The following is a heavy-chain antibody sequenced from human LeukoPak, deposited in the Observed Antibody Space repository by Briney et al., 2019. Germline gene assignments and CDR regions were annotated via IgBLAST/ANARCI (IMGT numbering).Heavy chain of an antibody. CDR3: AKDCNGGDCYIDY. V-gene: IGHV3-23*01. J-gene: IGHJ4*02. Sequence: PGGSLRLSCAASGFTFTNYAMSWVRQAPGKGLEWVSGMSGRGVSTYYADSVKGRFTISSDNSKNTRYLQMNSLSAEDTAIYYCAKDCNGGDCYIDYWGQGTLVTVAS. D-gene: IGHD2-21*02. CDR2: MSGRGVST. CDR1: GFTFTNYA.